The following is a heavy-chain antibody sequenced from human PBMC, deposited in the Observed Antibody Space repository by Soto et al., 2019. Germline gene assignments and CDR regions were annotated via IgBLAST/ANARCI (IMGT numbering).Heavy chain of an antibody. CDR2: ISAGGDSA. J-gene: IGHJ4*02. V-gene: IGHV3-23*01. D-gene: IGHD1-26*01. CDR3: ADSGGYYPRAYYFDY. Sequence: GGSLRLSCAVSGFSFSTSGMSWVRQAPGKGLEWVSGISAGGDSADYADSVKGRFTISRDNSKNTLYLQMNSLGAEDTAMYYCADSGGYYPRAYYFDYWGQGALVTSPQ. CDR1: GFSFSTSG.